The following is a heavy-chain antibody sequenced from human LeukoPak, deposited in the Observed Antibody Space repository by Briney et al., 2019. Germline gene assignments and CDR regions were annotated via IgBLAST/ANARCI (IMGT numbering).Heavy chain of an antibody. V-gene: IGHV3-7*01. J-gene: IGHJ4*02. CDR3: ARGKFDFDY. D-gene: IGHD3-16*01. CDR2: INQDGTEK. CDR1: GFTFSNFW. Sequence: GGSLRLSCADSGFTFSNFWMSWVRQAPGKGLEWVANINQDGTEKYYVDSVKGGFTISRDNAKTSLYLQMNSLRAEDTAVYYCARGKFDFDYWGQGTLVTVSS.